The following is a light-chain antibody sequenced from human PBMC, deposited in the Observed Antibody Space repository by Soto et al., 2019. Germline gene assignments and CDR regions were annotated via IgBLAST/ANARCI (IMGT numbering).Light chain of an antibody. Sequence: QSALTQPASVSGSPGQSITISCTGTSSDIGGYNYASWYQQHPGKAPKLIIFDVSKRPSGVSYRFSGSKSGNTASLTISGLQAEDDADYYCSSYTTSGTYVFGTGTKLTVL. V-gene: IGLV2-14*03. CDR1: SSDIGGYNY. CDR2: DVS. J-gene: IGLJ1*01. CDR3: SSYTTSGTYV.